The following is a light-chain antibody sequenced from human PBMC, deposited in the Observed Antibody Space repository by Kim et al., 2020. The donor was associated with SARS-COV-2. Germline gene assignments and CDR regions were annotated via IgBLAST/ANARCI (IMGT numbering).Light chain of an antibody. Sequence: SVKLTCTRSSGHSGYAIAWNKQQAEKGPRYLMKLNSDGSHSRGDGIPDRFSGSSSGAERYLNITSLQSEDEADYYCQTWGTGIWVFGGGTQLTVL. CDR1: SGHSGYA. CDR3: QTWGTGIWV. J-gene: IGLJ3*02. CDR2: LNSDGSH. V-gene: IGLV4-69*01.